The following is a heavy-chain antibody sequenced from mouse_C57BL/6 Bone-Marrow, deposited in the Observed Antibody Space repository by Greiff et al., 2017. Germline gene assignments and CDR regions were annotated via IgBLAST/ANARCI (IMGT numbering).Heavy chain of an antibody. D-gene: IGHD1-1*01. CDR2: IYPRDGST. CDR3: ARWGYYGSSFFDY. J-gene: IGHJ2*01. CDR1: GYTFTSYD. Sequence: VQLQQSGPELVKPGASVKLSCKASGYTFTSYDINWVKPRPGQGLEWIGWIYPRDGSTKYNETFKGKATLTVDTSSSTAYMELHSLTSEDSAVYFCARWGYYGSSFFDYGGQGTTLTVSS. V-gene: IGHV1-85*01.